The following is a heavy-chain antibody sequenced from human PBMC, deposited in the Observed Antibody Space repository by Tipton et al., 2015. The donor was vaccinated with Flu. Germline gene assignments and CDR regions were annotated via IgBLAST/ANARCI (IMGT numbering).Heavy chain of an antibody. CDR1: GFTFSNAW. D-gene: IGHD3-9*01. J-gene: IGHJ4*02. Sequence: SLRLSCAASGFTFSNAWMSWVRQASGKGLEWVGRIKSKADGGTTDHAAPVKGRFTISRDDSKNTLYLQMNSLKTEDTAVYYCTTGDQGYDILTGYYSKFDYWGQGTLVTVSS. V-gene: IGHV3-15*01. CDR3: TTGDQGYDILTGYYSKFDY. CDR2: IKSKADGGTT.